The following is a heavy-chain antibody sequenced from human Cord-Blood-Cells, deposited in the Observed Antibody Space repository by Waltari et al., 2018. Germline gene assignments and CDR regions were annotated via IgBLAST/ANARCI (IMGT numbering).Heavy chain of an antibody. CDR3: ARRADDAFDI. Sequence: LQLQESGPGLVKASETPSLTCTTSGGSISSSGYYWGWIRQTPGKGLEWIGSSYYSGTTYYNPSLKSRVTISVDTSKNQFSLKLSSVTAADTAVYYCARRADDAFDIWGQGTMVTVSS. J-gene: IGHJ3*02. CDR1: GGSISSSGYY. D-gene: IGHD1-26*01. CDR2: SYYSGTT. V-gene: IGHV4-39*01.